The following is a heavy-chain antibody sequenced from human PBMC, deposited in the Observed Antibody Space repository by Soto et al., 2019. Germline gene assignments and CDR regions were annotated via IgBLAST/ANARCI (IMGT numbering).Heavy chain of an antibody. V-gene: IGHV3-23*01. CDR2: ISGGGGST. Sequence: EVQLLESGGGLVQPGGSLRLSCAASGFTLSNYAIKWVRLAPGKGLEWVSGISGGGGSTYYADSVKGRFTIFRDTSKNTVFLQMNSLRADDTAVYYCAKGFIVVVTVLRPDDAFDVWGQGTMVTVSS. J-gene: IGHJ3*01. CDR1: GFTLSNYA. D-gene: IGHD2-21*02. CDR3: AKGFIVVVTVLRPDDAFDV.